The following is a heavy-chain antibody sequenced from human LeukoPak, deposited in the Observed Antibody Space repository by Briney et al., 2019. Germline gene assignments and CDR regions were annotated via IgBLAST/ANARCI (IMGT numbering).Heavy chain of an antibody. D-gene: IGHD3-10*01. CDR1: GGSISTSNYY. J-gene: IGHJ4*02. Sequence: TSSETLSLTCTVSGGSISTSNYYWGWIRQPPGKGLEWIGNIFYSGSTYYNPSLKSRVTISVDTSKNQFSLKLSSVTAADTAVYYCARELLPTSFDYWGQGTLVTVSS. CDR3: ARELLPTSFDY. CDR2: IFYSGST. V-gene: IGHV4-39*02.